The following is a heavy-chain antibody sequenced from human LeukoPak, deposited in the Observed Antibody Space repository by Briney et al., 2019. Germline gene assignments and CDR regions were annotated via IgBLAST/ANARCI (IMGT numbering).Heavy chain of an antibody. CDR2: IDQSGGRN. Sequence: GGSLRLSCATSGFNFSDSRMTWVRQAPGKGLEWVANIDQSGGRNNYVDSVKGRFTISRDNAKNSLFLEMSSLRADDTAVYFCARDVEGGTFDIWGQGTTVTVSS. J-gene: IGHJ3*02. D-gene: IGHD3-16*01. CDR1: GFNFSDSR. V-gene: IGHV3-7*05. CDR3: ARDVEGGTFDI.